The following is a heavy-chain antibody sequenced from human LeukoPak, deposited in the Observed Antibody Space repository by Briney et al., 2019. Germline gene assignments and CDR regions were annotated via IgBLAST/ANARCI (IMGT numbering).Heavy chain of an antibody. D-gene: IGHD6-13*01. CDR3: TRNQQGLSS. V-gene: IGHV3-74*01. J-gene: IGHJ4*02. Sequence: GGSLRLSCATSGFTFSSNWMAWVRQVPGKGLVWVSHIVSDGSSPSYADSVKGRFTISRDNAKNTLYLQMNSLRAEDTGVYYCTRNQQGLSSWGQGTLVTVSS. CDR2: IVSDGSSP. CDR1: GFTFSSNW.